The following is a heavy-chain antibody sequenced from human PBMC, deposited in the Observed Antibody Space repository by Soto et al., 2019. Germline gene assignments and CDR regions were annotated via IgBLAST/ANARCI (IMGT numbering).Heavy chain of an antibody. CDR1: GYTFTSYD. CDR3: ARSGPSIAAADWFDP. V-gene: IGHV1-8*01. Sequence: ASVKVSCKASGYTFTSYDINGVRQATGQGLEWMGWMNPNSGNTGYAQKFQGRVTMTRNTSISTAYMELSSLRSEDTAVHYCARSGPSIAAADWFDPWGQGTLVTVSS. CDR2: MNPNSGNT. D-gene: IGHD6-13*01. J-gene: IGHJ5*02.